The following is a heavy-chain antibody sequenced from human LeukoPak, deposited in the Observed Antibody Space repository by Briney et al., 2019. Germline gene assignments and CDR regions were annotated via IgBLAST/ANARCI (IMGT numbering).Heavy chain of an antibody. V-gene: IGHV1-18*01. D-gene: IGHD1-26*01. Sequence: ASVKVSCKASGYTFTSYGISWVRQAPGQGLEWMGWISAYNGNTNYAQKLQGRVTMTTDTSTSTAYMELRSLRSDDTAVYYCARDLLRIVGATTPTFDYWGQGTLVTVSS. CDR3: ARDLLRIVGATTPTFDY. CDR2: ISAYNGNT. J-gene: IGHJ4*02. CDR1: GYTFTSYG.